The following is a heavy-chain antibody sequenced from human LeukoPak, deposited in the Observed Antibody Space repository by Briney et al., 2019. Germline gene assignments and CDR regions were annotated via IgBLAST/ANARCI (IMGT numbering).Heavy chain of an antibody. CDR1: EFIVSINY. J-gene: IGHJ6*03. V-gene: IGHV3-53*01. CDR3: ARVLRYCSGGNCYFGGLGYMDV. CDR2: IYSRGDT. D-gene: IGHD2-15*01. Sequence: GGSLRLSCAASEFIVSINYMTWVRQAPGKGLEWVSLIYSRGDTKYADSVKGRFTISRDNSKNTLYLQMSSLRTEDTAVYYCARVLRYCSGGNCYFGGLGYMDVWGKGTTVTISS.